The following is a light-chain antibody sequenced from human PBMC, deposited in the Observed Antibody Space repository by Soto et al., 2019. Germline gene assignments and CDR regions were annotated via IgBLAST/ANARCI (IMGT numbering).Light chain of an antibody. J-gene: IGKJ1*01. V-gene: IGKV3-20*01. CDR2: GPS. CDR1: QSVSNNY. Sequence: EIVLTQSPGTLSLSPGERSTLSCSASQSVSNNYLAWYQQKPGQAPRLLIYGPSSRATGIPDRFSGSGSGTDFTLTISRLEPEDFAVYYCQQYGSSPRTFGQGAKVDIK. CDR3: QQYGSSPRT.